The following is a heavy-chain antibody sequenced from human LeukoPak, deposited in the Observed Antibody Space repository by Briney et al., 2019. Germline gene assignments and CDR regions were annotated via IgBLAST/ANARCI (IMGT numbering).Heavy chain of an antibody. V-gene: IGHV4-4*07. CDR3: ARLRARIVVAPVFDY. CDR2: IYTSGST. D-gene: IGHD3-22*01. CDR1: GGSISSYY. Sequence: SETLSLTCTVSGGSISSYYWSWIRQPAGKGLEWIGRIYTSGSTNYNPSLKSRVTISVDTSKNQFSLKLSSVTAADTAVYYCARLRARIVVAPVFDYWGQGTLVTVSS. J-gene: IGHJ4*02.